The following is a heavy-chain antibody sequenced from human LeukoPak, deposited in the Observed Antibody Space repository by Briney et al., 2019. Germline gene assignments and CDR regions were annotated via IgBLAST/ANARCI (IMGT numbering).Heavy chain of an antibody. Sequence: ETLXXXCTVSGGSISSSSYYWGWIRQPPGKGLEWIGSIYYSGSTYYNPSLKSRVTISVDTSKNQFSLKLSSVTAADTAVYYCARDRRLAVALFTSYLAQNWFDPWGQGTLVTVSS. CDR1: GGSISSSSYY. J-gene: IGHJ5*02. CDR3: ARDRRLAVALFTSYLAQNWFDP. D-gene: IGHD6-19*01. V-gene: IGHV4-39*07. CDR2: IYYSGST.